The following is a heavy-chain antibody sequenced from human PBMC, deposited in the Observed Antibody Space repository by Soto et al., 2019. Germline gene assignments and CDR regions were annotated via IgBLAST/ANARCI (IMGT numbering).Heavy chain of an antibody. V-gene: IGHV4-30-2*01. Sequence: TLSLPCAVSGGSVSSGCYAWSWIRQPPGKGLEWIGYIYHSGSNYYNPSLKSRVTISVDRSKNQFSLKLSSVTYADTSVYYSARGLYDFWSGYPGDFDYWGQGTLGTVSS. J-gene: IGHJ4*02. CDR3: ARGLYDFWSGYPGDFDY. CDR1: GGSVSSGCYA. D-gene: IGHD3-3*01. CDR2: IYHSGSN.